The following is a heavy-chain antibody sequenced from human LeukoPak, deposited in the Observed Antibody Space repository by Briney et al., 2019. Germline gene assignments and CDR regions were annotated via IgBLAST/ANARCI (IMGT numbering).Heavy chain of an antibody. CDR3: ARGLTIIRTAPRAPLDI. D-gene: IGHD3-22*01. J-gene: IGHJ3*02. V-gene: IGHV1-2*02. CDR2: INPNSGGT. CDR1: GYTFTGYY. Sequence: GASVKVSCKASGYTFTGYYMHWVRQAPGQGLEWMGWINPNSGGTNSAQKFQGRVTMTRDPSISTAYTELSRLRSDDTAVYYCARGLTIIRTAPRAPLDIWGQGTMVTVSS.